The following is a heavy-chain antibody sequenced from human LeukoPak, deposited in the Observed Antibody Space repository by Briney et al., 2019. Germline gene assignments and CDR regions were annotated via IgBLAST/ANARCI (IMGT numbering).Heavy chain of an antibody. CDR1: GFTFSNYW. V-gene: IGHV3-7*01. J-gene: IGHJ6*03. CDR2: IKQDGSEK. Sequence: GESLKISCAASGFTFSNYWMSWVRQAPGKGLEWVANIKQDGSEKYYVDSVKGRFTISRDNTKNSLSLQMNSLRAEDTAVYYCANGGFSSGTLIYYDYYYMDVWGKGTTVTVSS. CDR3: ANGGFSSGTLIYYDYYYMDV. D-gene: IGHD6-19*01.